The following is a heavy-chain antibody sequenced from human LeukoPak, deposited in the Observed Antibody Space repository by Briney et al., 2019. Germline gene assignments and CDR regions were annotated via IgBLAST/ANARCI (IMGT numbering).Heavy chain of an antibody. Sequence: GGSLRLSCAASGFTVSSNYMSWVRQAPGKGLEWVANIKQDGSEKYYVDSVKGRFSISRDNARNSLHLQMNSLRAEDTAVYYCARDCGILRIDCSDALDIWGQGTMVTVSS. CDR1: GFTVSSNY. V-gene: IGHV3-7*03. CDR2: IKQDGSEK. CDR3: ARDCGILRIDCSDALDI. D-gene: IGHD2-21*01. J-gene: IGHJ3*02.